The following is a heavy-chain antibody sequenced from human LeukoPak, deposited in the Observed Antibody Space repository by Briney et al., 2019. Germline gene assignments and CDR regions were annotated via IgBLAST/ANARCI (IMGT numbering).Heavy chain of an antibody. CDR1: GFTFSDYY. CDR3: ARARSVVPAALPDYYYYYMDI. D-gene: IGHD2-2*01. Sequence: PGGSLRLSCAASGFTFSDYYMSWIRQAPGKGLEWVSYISSSGSTIYYADSVKGRFTISRDNAKNSLYLQMNSLRAEDTAVYYCARARSVVPAALPDYYYYYMDIWGKGTTVIVSS. V-gene: IGHV3-11*04. CDR2: ISSSGSTI. J-gene: IGHJ6*03.